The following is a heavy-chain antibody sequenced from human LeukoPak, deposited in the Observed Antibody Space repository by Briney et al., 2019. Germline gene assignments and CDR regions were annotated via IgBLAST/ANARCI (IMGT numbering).Heavy chain of an antibody. V-gene: IGHV3-21*01. Sequence: GGSLRLSCAASGFIFSSYSMNWVRQAPGKGLEWVSSISSSSSYIYYADSVKGRFTISRDNAKNSLYLQMNSLRAEDTAVYYCARLFRDAFDIWGQGTMVTVSS. CDR2: ISSSSSYI. CDR3: ARLFRDAFDI. CDR1: GFIFSSYS. J-gene: IGHJ3*02.